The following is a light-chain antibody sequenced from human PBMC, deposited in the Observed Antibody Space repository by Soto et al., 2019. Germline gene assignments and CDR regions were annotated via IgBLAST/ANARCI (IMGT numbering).Light chain of an antibody. CDR1: NSDVGSYKF. CDR2: EAT. CDR3: CSFAGGGATWV. J-gene: IGLJ3*02. V-gene: IGLV2-23*01. Sequence: SALTQPASVSGSPGQSITISCTGTNSDVGSYKFVSWYQQHPGKVPKLIIYEATKRPSGLSNRFSGSKSGNTASLTISGLQAEDEADYYCCSFAGGGATWVFGGGTQLTVL.